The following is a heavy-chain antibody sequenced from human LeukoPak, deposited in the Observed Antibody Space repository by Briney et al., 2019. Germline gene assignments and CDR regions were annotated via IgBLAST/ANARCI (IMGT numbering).Heavy chain of an antibody. V-gene: IGHV4-39*07. CDR1: GGSISSSSYY. CDR3: ARDGSGNSNYFDF. D-gene: IGHD3-10*01. Sequence: SETLSLTCTVSGGSISSSSYYWGWIRQPPGKGLEWIGSIYYSGSTYYNPSLKSRVTISVDTSKNQFSLKLSCVTAADTAVYYCARDGSGNSNYFDFWGQGTLVTVSS. J-gene: IGHJ4*02. CDR2: IYYSGST.